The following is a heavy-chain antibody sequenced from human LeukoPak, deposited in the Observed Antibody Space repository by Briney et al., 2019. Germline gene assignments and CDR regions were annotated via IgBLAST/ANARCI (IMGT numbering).Heavy chain of an antibody. J-gene: IGHJ4*02. Sequence: GGSLRLSCAASGFTFSSYGMHWVRQAPGKGLEWVAVIWYDGSNKYYADSVKGRFTISRDNSKNTLYLQMNSLRAEDTAVYYCARTAARVYYFDYWGQGTLSPSPQ. CDR3: ARTAARVYYFDY. CDR1: GFTFSSYG. V-gene: IGHV3-33*01. CDR2: IWYDGSNK. D-gene: IGHD2-2*01.